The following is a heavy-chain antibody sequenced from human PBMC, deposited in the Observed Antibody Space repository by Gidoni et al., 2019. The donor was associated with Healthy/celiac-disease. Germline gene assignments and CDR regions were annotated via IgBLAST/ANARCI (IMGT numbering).Heavy chain of an antibody. Sequence: EVQLVESGGGLVKPGGSLRLSCAASGFTFSSYSMNWVRQAPGKGLEWVSSISSSSSYIYYADSVKGRFTISRDNAKNSLYLQMNSLRAEDTAVYYCARDLLVGAFDAFDIWGQGTMVTVSS. V-gene: IGHV3-21*01. CDR2: ISSSSSYI. CDR1: GFTFSSYS. J-gene: IGHJ3*02. CDR3: ARDLLVGAFDAFDI. D-gene: IGHD1-26*01.